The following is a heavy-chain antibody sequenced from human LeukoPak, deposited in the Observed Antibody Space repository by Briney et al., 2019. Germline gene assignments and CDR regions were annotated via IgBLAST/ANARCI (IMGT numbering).Heavy chain of an antibody. V-gene: IGHV3-9*01. CDR2: ISWNSGSI. J-gene: IGHJ4*02. CDR3: AKEDRRGRHFDY. D-gene: IGHD3-16*01. Sequence: GRSLRLSCAASGFTFDDYAMHWVRQAPGKGLEWVSGISWNSGSIGYADSVKGRFTISRDNAKNSLHLQMNSLRAEDTALYYCAKEDRRGRHFDYWGQGTLVTVSS. CDR1: GFTFDDYA.